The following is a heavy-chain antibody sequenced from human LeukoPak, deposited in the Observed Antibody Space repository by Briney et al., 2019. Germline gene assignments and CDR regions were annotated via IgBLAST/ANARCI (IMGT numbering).Heavy chain of an antibody. Sequence: SVKVSCKASGGTFISYAISWVRQAPGQGLEWMGGIIPIFGTANYAQKFQGRVTITADDSTSTAYMELSRLRSEDTAVYYCARNIVAHDYDYFDYWGQGTLVTVSS. D-gene: IGHD5-12*01. V-gene: IGHV1-69*01. CDR3: ARNIVAHDYDYFDY. J-gene: IGHJ4*02. CDR1: GGTFISYA. CDR2: IIPIFGTA.